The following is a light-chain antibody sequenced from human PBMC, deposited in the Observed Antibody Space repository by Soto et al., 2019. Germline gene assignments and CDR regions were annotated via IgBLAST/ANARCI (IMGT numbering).Light chain of an antibody. J-gene: IGLJ3*02. V-gene: IGLV2-11*01. CDR2: DVS. Sequence: QSALTQPRSVSGSPGQSVTISCTGTSSDVGAYNYVSWYQQHPGKAPKLIIYDVSKRPSGVPDRFSGSKSGNTASLTIPGLQAYDEADYYCCSYAGSYTLWVFGGGTKLTVL. CDR3: CSYAGSYTLWV. CDR1: SSDVGAYNY.